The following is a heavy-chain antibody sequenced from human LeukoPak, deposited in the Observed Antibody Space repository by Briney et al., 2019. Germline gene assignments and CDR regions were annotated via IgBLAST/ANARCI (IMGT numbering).Heavy chain of an antibody. Sequence: ASVKVSCKASGYTFTSYNVNWVRQATGQGLELVRWVNPNSGDTVYAQKFRGRVTMTRDTSISTAYMELSSLRSEDTAVYYCARAVGAPRHFDYWGQGTLVTVSS. V-gene: IGHV1-8*01. J-gene: IGHJ4*02. CDR2: VNPNSGDT. CDR1: GYTFTSYN. CDR3: ARAVGAPRHFDY. D-gene: IGHD1-26*01.